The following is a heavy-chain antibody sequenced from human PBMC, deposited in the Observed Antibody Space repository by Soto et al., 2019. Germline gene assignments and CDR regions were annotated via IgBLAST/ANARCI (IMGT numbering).Heavy chain of an antibody. CDR2: ISGSSSTI. CDR3: ARANYYGSPGDFDY. Sequence: EVQLVESGGGLVQPGGSLRLSCAASGFTFSSYSMNWVRQAPGKGLEWVSYISGSSSTIYYADSVKGRFTISRDNAKNSLYLQMTNLRAEDTAVYYCARANYYGSPGDFDYWGQGTLVTVPS. J-gene: IGHJ4*02. D-gene: IGHD3-10*01. CDR1: GFTFSSYS. V-gene: IGHV3-48*01.